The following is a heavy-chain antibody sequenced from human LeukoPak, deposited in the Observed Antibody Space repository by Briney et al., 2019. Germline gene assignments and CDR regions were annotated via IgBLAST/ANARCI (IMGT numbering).Heavy chain of an antibody. CDR3: AKGLSYYDSSGYPQKGGYFDY. D-gene: IGHD3-22*01. CDR2: MKHDGSEK. CDR1: GFTFNRYW. V-gene: IGHV3-7*01. Sequence: GGSLRLSCAASGFTFNRYWLSWVRQAPGKGLEWVANMKHDGSEKYYVDSVKGRFTISRDNAQNSLYLQMNSLRAEDTAVYYCAKGLSYYDSSGYPQKGGYFDYWGQGTLVTVSS. J-gene: IGHJ4*02.